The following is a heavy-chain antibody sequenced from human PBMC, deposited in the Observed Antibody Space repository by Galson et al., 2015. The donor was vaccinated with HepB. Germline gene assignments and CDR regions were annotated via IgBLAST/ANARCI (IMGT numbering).Heavy chain of an antibody. J-gene: IGHJ6*02. D-gene: IGHD2-15*01. CDR1: GFTFSSYG. CDR2: ISYDGSNK. Sequence: SLRLSCAASGFTFSSYGMHWVRQAPGKGLEWVAVISYDGSNKYYADSVKGRFTISRDNSKNTLYLQMNSLRAEDTAVYYCAKEDPHADCSGGSCYFQPYYYYYGMDVWGQGTTVTVSS. V-gene: IGHV3-30*18. CDR3: AKEDPHADCSGGSCYFQPYYYYYGMDV.